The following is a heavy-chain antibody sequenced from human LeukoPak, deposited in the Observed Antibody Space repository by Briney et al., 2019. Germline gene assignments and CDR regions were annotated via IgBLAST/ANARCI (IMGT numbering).Heavy chain of an antibody. Sequence: GGSLRLSCAASGFTFSTYTMYWVRHPPGKRLEWVSIIGNNGGGIHYADSVRGRFTISRDNSKDALYLQMNSLRAEDTAVYYCAKDRNWNDVGVFDSWGQGTLVTVSS. CDR3: AKDRNWNDVGVFDS. D-gene: IGHD1-1*01. J-gene: IGHJ4*02. CDR1: GFTFSTYT. CDR2: IGNNGGGI. V-gene: IGHV3-23*01.